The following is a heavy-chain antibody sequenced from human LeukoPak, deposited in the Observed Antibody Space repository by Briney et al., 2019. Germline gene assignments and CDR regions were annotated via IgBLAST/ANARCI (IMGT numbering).Heavy chain of an antibody. D-gene: IGHD3-16*01. Sequence: GGSLRLSCVVSGFTFSNAWMSWIRQAPGKGLEWVGRIKTKTDGDRTDYAAPVEGRFTISRDDSKNTLSLQMNSLKTEDTAVYYCVGGPARTRYWGQGTLVTVSS. J-gene: IGHJ4*02. V-gene: IGHV3-15*01. CDR1: GFTFSNAW. CDR2: IKTKTDGDRT. CDR3: VGGPARTRY.